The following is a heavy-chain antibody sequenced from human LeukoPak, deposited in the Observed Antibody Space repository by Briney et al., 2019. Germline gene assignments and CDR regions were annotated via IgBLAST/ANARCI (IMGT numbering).Heavy chain of an antibody. Sequence: ASVKVSCKASGYTFTGYYMHWVRQAPGQGLEWMGWINTNSGGTNYAQKFQGRVTMTRDTSISTAYMELSRLRSDDTAVYYCARKYCSGGSCHRLDYWYFDLWGRGTLVTVSS. V-gene: IGHV1-2*02. CDR3: ARKYCSGGSCHRLDYWYFDL. CDR1: GYTFTGYY. D-gene: IGHD2-15*01. J-gene: IGHJ2*01. CDR2: INTNSGGT.